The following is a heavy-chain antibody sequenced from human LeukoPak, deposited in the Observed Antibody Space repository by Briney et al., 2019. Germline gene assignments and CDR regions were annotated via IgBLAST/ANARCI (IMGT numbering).Heavy chain of an antibody. CDR1: GFTFSSYA. D-gene: IGHD6-13*01. V-gene: IGHV3-30-3*01. J-gene: IGHJ4*02. CDR3: AKDGGSSWPFDY. CDR2: ISYDGSNK. Sequence: GGSLRLSCAASGFTFSSYAMHWVRQAPGKGLEWVAVISYDGSNKYYADSVKGRFTISRDNSKNTLYLQMNSLRAEDTAVYYCAKDGGSSWPFDYWGQGTLVTVSS.